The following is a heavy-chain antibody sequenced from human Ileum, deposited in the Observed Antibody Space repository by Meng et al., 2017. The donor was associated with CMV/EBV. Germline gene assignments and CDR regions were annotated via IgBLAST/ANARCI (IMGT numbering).Heavy chain of an antibody. J-gene: IGHJ5*02. V-gene: IGHV3-30*02. Sequence: GESLKISCVGSGFTFRAYSMHWVRQTSGKGLEWVAFIRYDGSKTYYVDSVTGRFTISRDNSKNTLYLQMNSLRAEDTAVYYCAKTNTIFGVDRLHYWLDPWGQGTLVTVSS. CDR1: GFTFRAYS. CDR2: IRYDGSKT. CDR3: AKTNTIFGVDRLHYWLDP. D-gene: IGHD3-3*01.